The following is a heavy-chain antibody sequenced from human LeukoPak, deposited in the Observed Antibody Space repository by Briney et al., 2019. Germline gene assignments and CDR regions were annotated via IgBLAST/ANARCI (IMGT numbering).Heavy chain of an antibody. CDR1: GFTFSSYG. V-gene: IGHV3-23*01. J-gene: IGHJ4*02. D-gene: IGHD6-13*01. Sequence: GGSLRLSCAASGFTFSSYGMSWVRQAPGKGLEWVSSIGGGGVSTYYADSVKGRFTISRDNSKNTLYLQMNSLRAEDTAVYYCAKVLAIAAAGTGYYFDYWGQGTLVTVSS. CDR3: AKVLAIAAAGTGYYFDY. CDR2: IGGGGVST.